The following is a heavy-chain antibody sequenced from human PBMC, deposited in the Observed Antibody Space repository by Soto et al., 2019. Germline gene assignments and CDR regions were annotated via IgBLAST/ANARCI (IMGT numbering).Heavy chain of an antibody. D-gene: IGHD1-1*01. CDR1: GFNFDNFV. V-gene: IGHV3-30-3*01. CDR3: ARDLRNPSAGWLDP. Sequence: QVQLVESGGGVVQPGRSLRLSCVASGFNFDNFVMHWVRQAPGKGLEWVAVIAYDGSHTYYEDSVKGRFSISRDSFKKTLFLEMNSLRPDDTAVYYCARDLRNPSAGWLDPWGQGTGVSVSS. J-gene: IGHJ5*02. CDR2: IAYDGSHT.